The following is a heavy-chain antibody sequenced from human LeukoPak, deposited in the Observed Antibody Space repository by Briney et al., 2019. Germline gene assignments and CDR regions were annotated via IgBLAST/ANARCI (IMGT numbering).Heavy chain of an antibody. CDR1: VFTFSSYS. V-gene: IGHV3-21*01. Sequence: KPGGSLRLSCAASVFTFSSYSMNWVRQAPGKGLECVSSISSSSNYIYYADSVKGRFTISRDNAKNSLYLQMNSLRAEDTAVYYCARGGLDLSSSDYWGQGTLVTVSS. J-gene: IGHJ4*02. D-gene: IGHD6-6*01. CDR3: ARGGLDLSSSDY. CDR2: ISSSSNYI.